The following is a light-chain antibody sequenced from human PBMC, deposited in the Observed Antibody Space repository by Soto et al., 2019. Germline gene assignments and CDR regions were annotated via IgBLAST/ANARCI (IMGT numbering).Light chain of an antibody. V-gene: IGLV2-14*01. CDR3: SSYTSSSVV. J-gene: IGLJ2*01. CDR1: SSDVGAYNF. Sequence: QSVLTQPASVSGSPGQSITISCTGTSSDVGAYNFVSWHQQHPGKAPKLMIYEVSNRPSGVSNRFSGSKSGNTASLTISGLQAEDEADYYCSSYTSSSVVFGGGTKLTVL. CDR2: EVS.